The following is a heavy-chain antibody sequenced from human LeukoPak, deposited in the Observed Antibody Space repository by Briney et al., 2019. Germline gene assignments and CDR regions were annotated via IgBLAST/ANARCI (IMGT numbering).Heavy chain of an antibody. CDR3: ARGSGSKLDY. V-gene: IGHV1-2*02. CDR2: INPNSGGT. CDR1: GYTFTGYY. D-gene: IGHD3-10*01. Sequence: ASVRVSCKASGYTFTGYYLHWVRQAPGQGLEWMGWINPNSGGTNYARRFQGRVTMTRDTSISTAYMELSRLRSDDTAVYYCARGSGSKLDYWGQGTLVTVSS. J-gene: IGHJ4*02.